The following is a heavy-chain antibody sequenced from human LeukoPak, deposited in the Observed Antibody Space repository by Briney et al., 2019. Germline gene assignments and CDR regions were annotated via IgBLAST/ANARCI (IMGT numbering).Heavy chain of an antibody. V-gene: IGHV3-13*01. CDR2: IGTAGDT. D-gene: IGHD3-22*01. CDR3: ARDDYYDTYAFDI. Sequence: GGSLRLSCAASGFTFSSYDMHWVRQATGKGLEWVSAIGTAGDTYYADSVKGRFTISRDNSKNTLYLQMNSLRAEDTAVYYCARDDYYDTYAFDIWGQGTMVTVSS. CDR1: GFTFSSYD. J-gene: IGHJ3*02.